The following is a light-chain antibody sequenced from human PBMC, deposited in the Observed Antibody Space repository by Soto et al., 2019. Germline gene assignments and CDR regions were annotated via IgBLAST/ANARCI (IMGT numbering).Light chain of an antibody. CDR1: KNDVGGYNY. CDR3: SSYTSSSAVV. V-gene: IGLV2-14*01. J-gene: IGLJ2*01. CDR2: EVS. Sequence: QSALTQPPSASGSPGQSVTISCTGTKNDVGGYNYVSWYQQHPGKAPKLMIYEVSNRPSGVSNRFSGSKSGNTASLTISGLQAEDEADYYCSSYTSSSAVVFGGGTQLTVL.